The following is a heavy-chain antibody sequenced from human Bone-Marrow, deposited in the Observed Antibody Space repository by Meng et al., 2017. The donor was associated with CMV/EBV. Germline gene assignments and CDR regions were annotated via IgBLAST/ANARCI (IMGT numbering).Heavy chain of an antibody. CDR3: ARGGLQFLEWFRSLYY. CDR2: INHGGSP. Sequence: SETLSLTCAVDGGSFRGYYWTWIRQPPGKGLEWIGEINHGGSPNYNPSLESRVTISQDTSKNQFFLKLNSVTAADTAVYYCARGGLQFLEWFRSLYYWGQGTLVTVSS. CDR1: GGSFRGYY. D-gene: IGHD3-3*01. J-gene: IGHJ4*02. V-gene: IGHV4-34*01.